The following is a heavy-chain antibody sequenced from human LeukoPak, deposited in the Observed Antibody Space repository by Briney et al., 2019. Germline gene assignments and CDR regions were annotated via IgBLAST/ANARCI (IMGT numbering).Heavy chain of an antibody. J-gene: IGHJ4*02. V-gene: IGHV4-39*01. CDR2: IYYSGST. Sequence: PSETLSLTCTVSGGSISSSSYYWGWIRQPPGKGLEWIGSIYYSGSTYYNPSLKSRVTISVDTSKNQLSLKLSSVAAADTAVYYCARQMRGKADYWGQGTLVTVSS. CDR3: ARQMRGKADY. CDR1: GGSISSSSYY.